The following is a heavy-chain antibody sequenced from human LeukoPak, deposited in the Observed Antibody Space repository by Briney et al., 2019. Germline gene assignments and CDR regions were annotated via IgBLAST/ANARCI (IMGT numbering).Heavy chain of an antibody. CDR1: GGSISSYY. Sequence: SETLSLTCTVSGGSISSYYWSWIRQPPGKGLEWIGYIYYSGSTNYNPSLKSRVTISVDTSKNQFSLKLSSATAADTAVYYCARGHVGSSSWYDSAEYSQHWGQGTLVTVSS. CDR3: ARGHVGSSSWYDSAEYSQH. D-gene: IGHD6-13*01. V-gene: IGHV4-59*01. J-gene: IGHJ1*01. CDR2: IYYSGST.